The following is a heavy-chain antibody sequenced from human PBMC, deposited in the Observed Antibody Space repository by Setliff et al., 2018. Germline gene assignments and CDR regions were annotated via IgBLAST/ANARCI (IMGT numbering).Heavy chain of an antibody. D-gene: IGHD2-8*02. Sequence: SETLSLTCTVSGGSISDYYWSWIRQPPGKGLEWIGYIYYSGNSNYDTNYNPSLKSRVTILSDTSKNQFSLKLSSVTAADTALYYCTVYNTGSSKDHYWGQGTPVTVSS. CDR1: GGSISDYY. CDR2: IYYSGNSNYDT. V-gene: IGHV4-59*03. J-gene: IGHJ4*02. CDR3: TVYNTGSSKDHY.